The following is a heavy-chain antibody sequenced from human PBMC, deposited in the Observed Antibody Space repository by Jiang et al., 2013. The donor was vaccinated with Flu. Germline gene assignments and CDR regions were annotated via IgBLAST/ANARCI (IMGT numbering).Heavy chain of an antibody. V-gene: IGHV1-2*02. CDR3: AALWFGEVDGDY. J-gene: IGHJ4*02. CDR2: INPNSGGT. Sequence: RQAPGQGLEWMGWINPNSGGTNYAQKFQGRVTMTRDTSISTAYMELSRLRSDDTAVYYCAALWFGEVDGDYWGQGTLVTVSS. D-gene: IGHD3-10*01.